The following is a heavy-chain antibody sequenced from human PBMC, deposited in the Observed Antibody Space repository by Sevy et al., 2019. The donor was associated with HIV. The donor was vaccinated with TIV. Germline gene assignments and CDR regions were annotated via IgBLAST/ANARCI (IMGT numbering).Heavy chain of an antibody. CDR1: GFTFSNNW. CDR3: ARGIFGSGSRLGLGY. Sequence: GGSLRLSCVASGFTFSNNWMTWVRQAPGKGLQWVANIKQDGSEKYFVDSVKGRFTISRDNAKNSLYLQMCSLRVEDTAVYYCARGIFGSGSRLGLGYWGQGTLVTVSS. V-gene: IGHV3-7*01. D-gene: IGHD3-10*01. J-gene: IGHJ4*02. CDR2: IKQDGSEK.